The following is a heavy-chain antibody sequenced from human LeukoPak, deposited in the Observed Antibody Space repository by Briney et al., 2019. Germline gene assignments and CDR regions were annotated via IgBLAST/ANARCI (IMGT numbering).Heavy chain of an antibody. CDR2: INPNSGGT. CDR3: AREFVAAAGPHFDS. CDR1: GYTFTGYY. J-gene: IGHJ4*02. Sequence: ASVKVSCKASGYTFTGYYTHWVRQAPGQGLEWMGWINPNSGGTNYAQKLQGRLTMTTDTSTSTAYMELRSLRSDDTAVYYCAREFVAAAGPHFDSWGQGTLVTVSS. V-gene: IGHV1-2*02. D-gene: IGHD6-13*01.